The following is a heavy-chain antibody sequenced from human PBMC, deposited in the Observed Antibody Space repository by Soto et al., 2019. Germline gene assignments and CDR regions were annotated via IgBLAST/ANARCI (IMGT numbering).Heavy chain of an antibody. Sequence: ASVKVSCKASGYTFTSYDINWVRQATGQGLEWMGWMNPNSGNTGYAQKFQGRVTMTRNTSISTAYMELSSPRSEDTAVYYCARGNLVDTAMVTMSYYYYGMDVWGQGTTVTVPS. CDR2: MNPNSGNT. V-gene: IGHV1-8*01. CDR1: GYTFTSYD. J-gene: IGHJ6*02. CDR3: ARGNLVDTAMVTMSYYYYGMDV. D-gene: IGHD5-18*01.